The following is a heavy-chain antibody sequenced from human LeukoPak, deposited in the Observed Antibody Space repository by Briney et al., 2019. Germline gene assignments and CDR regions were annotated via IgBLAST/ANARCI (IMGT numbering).Heavy chain of an antibody. Sequence: PGGSLRLSCAASGFTFSNAWMSWVRQAPGKGLEWVGRIKSKTGGGTTDYAAPVKGRFTISRDDSKNTLYLQMNSLKTEDTAVYYCTAVITGTTYYFDYWGQGTLVTVSS. CDR1: GFTFSNAW. J-gene: IGHJ4*02. CDR2: IKSKTGGGTT. CDR3: TAVITGTTYYFDY. V-gene: IGHV3-15*01. D-gene: IGHD1-20*01.